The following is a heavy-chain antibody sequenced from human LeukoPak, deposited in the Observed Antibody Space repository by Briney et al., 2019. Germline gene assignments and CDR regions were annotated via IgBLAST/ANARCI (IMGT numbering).Heavy chain of an antibody. CDR1: GFTFSSCS. CDR3: ATGPYYGSGSYYKTLDY. V-gene: IGHV3-21*01. D-gene: IGHD3-10*01. Sequence: GGSLRLSCAASGFTFSSCSMNWVRQAPGKGLEWVSSISSSSSYIYYADSVMGRFTISRDNAKNSLYLQMNSLRAEDTAVYYCATGPYYGSGSYYKTLDYWGQGTLVTVSS. J-gene: IGHJ4*02. CDR2: ISSSSSYI.